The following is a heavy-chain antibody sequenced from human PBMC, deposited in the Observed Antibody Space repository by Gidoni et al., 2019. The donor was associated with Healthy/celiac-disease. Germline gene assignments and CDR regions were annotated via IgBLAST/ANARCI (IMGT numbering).Heavy chain of an antibody. J-gene: IGHJ6*03. CDR3: ARGDCSSTSCYYYYYYMDV. CDR2: IIPIFGTA. V-gene: IGHV1-69*06. CDR1: GGTFSSYA. D-gene: IGHD2-2*01. Sequence: QVQLVQSGAEVKKPGSSVKVSCKASGGTFSSYAISWVRQATGQGLEWMGGIIPIFGTANYAQKFQGRVTITADKSTSTAYMELSSLRSEDTAVYYCARGDCSSTSCYYYYYYMDVWGKGTTVTVSS.